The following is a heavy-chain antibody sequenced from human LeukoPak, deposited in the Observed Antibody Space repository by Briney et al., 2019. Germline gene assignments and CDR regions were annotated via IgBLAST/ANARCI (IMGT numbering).Heavy chain of an antibody. CDR3: ARDRYYYDSSGYYRLDY. J-gene: IGHJ4*02. D-gene: IGHD3-22*01. Sequence: SETLSLTCTVSGGSISSYYWSWIRQPPGKGLEWIGYIYYSGSTNCNPSLKSRVTISVDTSKNQFSLKLSSVTAADTAVYYCARDRYYYDSSGYYRLDYWGQGTLVTVSS. CDR1: GGSISSYY. CDR2: IYYSGST. V-gene: IGHV4-59*01.